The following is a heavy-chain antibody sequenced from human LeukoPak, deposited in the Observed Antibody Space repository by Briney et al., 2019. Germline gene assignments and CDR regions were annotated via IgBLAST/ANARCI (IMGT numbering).Heavy chain of an antibody. CDR3: ARGYSSDAFDI. V-gene: IGHV4-59*08. Sequence: SETLSLTCTVSGGSISSYYWSWIRQPPGKGLEWIGYIYYSGSTNYSPSLKSRVTISVDTSKNQFSLKLSSVTAADTAVYYCARGYSSDAFDIWGQGTMVTVSS. CDR2: IYYSGST. D-gene: IGHD3-22*01. J-gene: IGHJ3*02. CDR1: GGSISSYY.